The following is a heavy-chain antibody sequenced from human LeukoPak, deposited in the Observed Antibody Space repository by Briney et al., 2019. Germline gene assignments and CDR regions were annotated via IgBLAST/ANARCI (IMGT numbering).Heavy chain of an antibody. V-gene: IGHV1-2*04. Sequence: GASVKVSCKASGYTFTGYYMHWVRQAPGQGLEWMGWNNPNSGGTNYAQKFQGWVTMTRDTSISTAYMELSRLRSDDTAVYYCARVSMGGMDDAFDIWGQGTMVTVSS. CDR2: NNPNSGGT. CDR3: ARVSMGGMDDAFDI. J-gene: IGHJ3*02. CDR1: GYTFTGYY. D-gene: IGHD5-24*01.